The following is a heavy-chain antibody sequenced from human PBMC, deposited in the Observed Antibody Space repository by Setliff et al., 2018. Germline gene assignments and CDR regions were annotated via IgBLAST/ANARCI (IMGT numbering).Heavy chain of an antibody. J-gene: IGHJ4*02. V-gene: IGHV4-34*01. Sequence: SATLSLTCAVYGGSFSGYYWSWIRQPPGKGLEWIGEINHSGSTNYNPSLKSRVTISVDTSKNQFSLKLSSVTAADTAVYYCARRYNFWSGYLDYWGQGTLVTVSS. CDR2: INHSGST. CDR3: ARRYNFWSGYLDY. CDR1: GGSFSGYY. D-gene: IGHD3-3*01.